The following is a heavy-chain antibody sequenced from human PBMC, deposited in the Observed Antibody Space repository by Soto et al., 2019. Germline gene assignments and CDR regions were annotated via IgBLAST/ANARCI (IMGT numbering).Heavy chain of an antibody. CDR3: AREEAGAFDS. D-gene: IGHD3-10*01. V-gene: IGHV4-31*03. CDR2: TYYSGST. J-gene: IGHJ3*02. Sequence: QVQLQESGPGLVKPSQTLSLTCTVSGVSMSSGGYYWTWIRQHPGKGLEWIGYTYYSGSTYYNPSLKSRLTKSVDTSKNQFSLRLSSVTAAVTAVYYCAREEAGAFDSWGQGTMVTVSS. CDR1: GVSMSSGGYY.